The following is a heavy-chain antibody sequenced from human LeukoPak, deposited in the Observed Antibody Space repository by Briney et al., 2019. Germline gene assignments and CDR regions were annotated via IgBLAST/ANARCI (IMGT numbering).Heavy chain of an antibody. CDR2: TYYSGRP. J-gene: IGHJ4*02. CDR3: ARHHGHQFSDSWYLRGSFDY. D-gene: IGHD6-13*01. V-gene: IGHV4-59*08. Sequence: KPSETLSLTCAVYGASISSLYWGWIRQSPGKGLEWIGHTYYSGRPTYIASLKSRVAISLDTSKNQFSLRVNSVTAADTAIYYCARHHGHQFSDSWYLRGSFDYWGRGILVAVSS. CDR1: GASISSLY.